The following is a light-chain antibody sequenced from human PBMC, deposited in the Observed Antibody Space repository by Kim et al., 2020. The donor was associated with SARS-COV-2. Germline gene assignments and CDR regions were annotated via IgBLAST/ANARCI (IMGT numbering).Light chain of an antibody. J-gene: IGKJ2*03. CDR3: MQGTHSKS. CDR1: QSLVHSNGNTY. Sequence: DVVMTQSPLSLPVTLGQPASISCRSSQSLVHSNGNTYLHCFQQRPGHSPRLLIYDVSKRDSGAPDRFSGSGSGTDFTLKISRVEAEDVGVYYCMQGTHSKSFGQGTKLEI. V-gene: IGKV2-30*02. CDR2: DVS.